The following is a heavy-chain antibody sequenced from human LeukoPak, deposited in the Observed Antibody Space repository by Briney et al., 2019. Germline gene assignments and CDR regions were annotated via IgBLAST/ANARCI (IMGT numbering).Heavy chain of an antibody. J-gene: IGHJ4*02. CDR3: ARGGVSVGGNFDY. CDR2: ISSDGSRV. V-gene: IGHV3-74*01. D-gene: IGHD4-23*01. Sequence: PGGSLTLSCAASGFTFSDYWMHWVRQAPGKGLVWVSRISSDGSRVTYADSVKGRFTISRDNANNSLFLQMNSLRAEDTAVYYCARGGVSVGGNFDYWGQGTLVTVSS. CDR1: GFTFSDYW.